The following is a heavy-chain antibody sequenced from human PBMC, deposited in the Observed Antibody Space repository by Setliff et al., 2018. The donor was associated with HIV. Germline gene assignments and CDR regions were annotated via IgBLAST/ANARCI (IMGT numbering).Heavy chain of an antibody. D-gene: IGHD3-22*01. CDR3: ARDSPAYYYDSSGYPTHDEYFQH. V-gene: IGHV1-18*01. Sequence: ASVKVSCKASGYTFTSYGISWVRQAPGQGLEWMGWISAYNGNTNYAQKLQGRVTMTTDTSTSTAYMELRSLRSDDTAVYYCARDSPAYYYDSSGYPTHDEYFQHWGQGTLVTVSS. CDR1: GYTFTSYG. CDR2: ISAYNGNT. J-gene: IGHJ1*01.